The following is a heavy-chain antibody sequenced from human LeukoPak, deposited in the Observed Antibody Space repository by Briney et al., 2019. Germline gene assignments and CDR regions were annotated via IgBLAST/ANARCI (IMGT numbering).Heavy chain of an antibody. CDR1: GFTFSSYS. V-gene: IGHV3-21*01. CDR2: ISSSSSYI. J-gene: IGHJ6*03. D-gene: IGHD2-15*01. Sequence: KSGGSLRLSCAASGFTFSSYSMNWVRQAPGKGLEWVSSISSSSSYIYYADSVKGRFTIPRDNAKNSLYLQMNSLRAEDTAVYYCARGQIGLGGYYYMDVWGKGTTVTVSS. CDR3: ARGQIGLGGYYYMDV.